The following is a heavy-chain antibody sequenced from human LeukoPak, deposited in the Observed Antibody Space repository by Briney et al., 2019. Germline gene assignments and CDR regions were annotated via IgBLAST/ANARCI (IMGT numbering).Heavy chain of an antibody. CDR2: IYYSGST. V-gene: IGHV4-59*01. D-gene: IGHD5-12*01. Sequence: SETLSLTCTVSGGSISSYYWSCIRQRPGKGLEWIGYIYYSGSTNYNPPLKSRVTISVDTSKNQFSLKLSSVSAADTAVYYCARARDVATFDYWGQGTLVTVSS. CDR1: GGSISSYY. J-gene: IGHJ4*02. CDR3: ARARDVATFDY.